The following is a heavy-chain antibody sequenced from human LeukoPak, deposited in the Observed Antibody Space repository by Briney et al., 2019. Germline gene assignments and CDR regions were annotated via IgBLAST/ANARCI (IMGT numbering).Heavy chain of an antibody. CDR3: ARDQGYSYGYSYYYYYMDV. CDR1: GGSIGSYY. J-gene: IGHJ6*03. V-gene: IGHV4-59*01. CDR2: IYYSGST. Sequence: SETLSLTCTVSGGSIGSYYWSWIRQPPGKGLEWIGYIYYSGSTNYNPSLKSRVTISVDTSKNQFSLKLSSVTAADTAVYYCARDQGYSYGYSYYYYYMDVWGKGTTVTVSS. D-gene: IGHD5-18*01.